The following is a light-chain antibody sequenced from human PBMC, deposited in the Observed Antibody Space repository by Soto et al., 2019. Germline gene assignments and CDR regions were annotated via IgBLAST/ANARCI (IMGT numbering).Light chain of an antibody. J-gene: IGKJ4*01. CDR3: QQRINWPVT. CDR2: DAS. CDR1: QSVSSF. Sequence: EIVLTQSPATLSLSPGERATLSCRASQSVSSFLTWYQQKPGQAPRLLIYDASKRATGIPARFSGSGSGTDFTLTISSLDPEDIAVYYCQQRINWPVTFGGGTKVGIK. V-gene: IGKV3-11*01.